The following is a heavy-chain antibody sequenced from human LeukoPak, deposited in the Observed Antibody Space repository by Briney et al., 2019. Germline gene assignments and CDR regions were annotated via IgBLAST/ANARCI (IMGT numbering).Heavy chain of an antibody. Sequence: PGRSLRLSCAASGFTFDDYAMHWVRQAPGKGLEWVSGISWNSGSIGYADSVKGRFTISGDNAKNSLYLQMNSLRADDTAVYYCARDLAYGDDGLWGQGTLVTVSS. V-gene: IGHV3-9*01. CDR2: ISWNSGSI. D-gene: IGHD4-17*01. CDR3: ARDLAYGDDGL. J-gene: IGHJ4*02. CDR1: GFTFDDYA.